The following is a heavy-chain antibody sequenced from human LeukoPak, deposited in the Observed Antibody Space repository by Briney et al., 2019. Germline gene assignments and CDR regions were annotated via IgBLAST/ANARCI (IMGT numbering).Heavy chain of an antibody. D-gene: IGHD1-14*01. CDR2: IYYDGST. V-gene: IGHV4-59*01. CDR1: GGSISISY. Sequence: PPETLSLTCTVSGGSISISYWSWIRQPPGKGLEWIGYIYYDGSTSYNPSLKSRVSISVDTSKNQFSLNLSSVTAADTAVYYCARGSRSGNWYFDLWGRGTLVTVSS. J-gene: IGHJ2*01. CDR3: ARGSRSGNWYFDL.